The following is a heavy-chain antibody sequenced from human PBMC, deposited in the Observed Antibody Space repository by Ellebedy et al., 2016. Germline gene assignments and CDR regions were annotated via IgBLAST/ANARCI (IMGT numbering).Heavy chain of an antibody. Sequence: ASVKVSCKASGYTFTSYGITWVRQAPGQGLEWMGWISGYNGNTRYAQKFQGRVTLTTDTSASTAYMELRSLTSDDTAVYFCARDRFPGCSGMTCFGKTYYAMDVWGQGTTVTVSS. V-gene: IGHV1-18*01. D-gene: IGHD2-15*01. CDR2: ISGYNGNT. CDR3: ARDRFPGCSGMTCFGKTYYAMDV. CDR1: GYTFTSYG. J-gene: IGHJ6*02.